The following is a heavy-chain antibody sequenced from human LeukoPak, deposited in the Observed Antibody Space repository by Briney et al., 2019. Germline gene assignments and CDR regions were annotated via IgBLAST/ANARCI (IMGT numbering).Heavy chain of an antibody. CDR1: GGSISSYY. V-gene: IGHV4-59*08. Sequence: KPSETLSLTCTVSGGSISSYYWSWIRQPPGKGLEWIGYIYYSGSTYYNPSLKSRVTISVDTSKNQFSLKLSSVTAADTAVYYCGRSVDPAMVTDYWGQGTLVTVSS. J-gene: IGHJ4*02. CDR2: IYYSGST. D-gene: IGHD5-18*01. CDR3: GRSVDPAMVTDY.